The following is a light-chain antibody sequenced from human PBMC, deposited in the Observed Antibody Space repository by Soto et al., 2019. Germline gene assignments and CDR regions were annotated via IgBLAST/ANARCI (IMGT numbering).Light chain of an antibody. CDR3: QQYGDSPPIT. V-gene: IGKV3-20*01. CDR1: QSVSSN. J-gene: IGKJ5*01. CDR2: DAS. Sequence: EIGVTQSPATLSVSTGERATLSCRASQSVSSNLAWYQQKPGQAPRLLIYDASSRAPGIPDRFSGSGSGTDFTLTISSLEPTDFAVYYCQQYGDSPPITFAQGTRLANK.